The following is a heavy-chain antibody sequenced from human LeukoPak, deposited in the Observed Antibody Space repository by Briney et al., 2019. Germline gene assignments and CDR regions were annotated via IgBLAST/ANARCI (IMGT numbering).Heavy chain of an antibody. CDR1: GGTFISYA. CDR3: ASPSDILTGYYRVRNYYYYMDV. J-gene: IGHJ6*03. D-gene: IGHD3-9*01. V-gene: IGHV1-69*05. CDR2: IIPIFGTA. Sequence: GASVTVSFKASGGTFISYAISWVRQAPGQGLEWMGGIIPIFGTANYAQKFQGRVTITTDESTSTAYMELSSLRSEDTAVYYCASPSDILTGYYRVRNYYYYMDVWGKGTTVTVSS.